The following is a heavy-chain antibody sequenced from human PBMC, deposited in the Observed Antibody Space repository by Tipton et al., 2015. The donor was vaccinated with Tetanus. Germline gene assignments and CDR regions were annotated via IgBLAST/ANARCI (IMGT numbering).Heavy chain of an antibody. J-gene: IGHJ4*02. D-gene: IGHD2-2*02. V-gene: IGHV3-23*01. CDR1: GFTFTSYT. Sequence: SLRLSCAASGFTFTSYTMNWVRQAPGKGLDWVSTISVSGTTYNADSVKGRFTISRDNSLNTLYLQMNSLRAEDTGIYYCASPVRAHLYAFDYWGQGSLVTVSS. CDR2: ISVSGTT. CDR3: ASPVRAHLYAFDY.